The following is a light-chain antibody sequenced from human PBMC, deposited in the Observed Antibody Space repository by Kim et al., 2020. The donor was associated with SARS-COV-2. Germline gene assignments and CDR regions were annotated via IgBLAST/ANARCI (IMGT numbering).Light chain of an antibody. CDR2: GNS. V-gene: IGLV1-44*01. CDR3: AVWDDSLNGVL. J-gene: IGLJ3*02. Sequence: QSALTQPPSVSGTAGQRVTISCSGSNSNIGANIVNWYQQIPGTAPKILIHGNSRRPSGVPDRFSASKSGTSASLAISGLQSADEAHYYCAVWDDSLNGVLFGGGTKVTVL. CDR1: NSNIGANI.